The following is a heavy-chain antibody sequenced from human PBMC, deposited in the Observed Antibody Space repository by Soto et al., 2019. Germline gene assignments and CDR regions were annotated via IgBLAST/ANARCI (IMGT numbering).Heavy chain of an antibody. CDR1: GYTLTELS. D-gene: IGHD6-6*01. Sequence: GASVKVSCKVSGYTLTELSMHWVRQAPGKGLEWMGGFDPEDGETIYAQKFQGRVTMTEDTSTDTAYMELSSLKASDTAMYYCARRDHGSSSVGFAGMDVWGQGTTVTVSS. J-gene: IGHJ6*02. CDR2: FDPEDGET. V-gene: IGHV1-24*01. CDR3: ARRDHGSSSVGFAGMDV.